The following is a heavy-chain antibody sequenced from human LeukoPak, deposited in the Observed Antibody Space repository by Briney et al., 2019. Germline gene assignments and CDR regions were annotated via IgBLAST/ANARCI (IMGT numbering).Heavy chain of an antibody. V-gene: IGHV3-53*01. Sequence: GGSLRLSCAASGFTVSGTHMSWVRQAPEKGLEWVSAMYTGGTTYYADSVKGRFTISRDNSRNTLFLHMSSLRADDTAVYYCAKDEATSGGGLASWGQGTLVTVSS. CDR3: AKDEATSGGGLAS. J-gene: IGHJ4*02. CDR1: GFTVSGTH. CDR2: MYTGGTT. D-gene: IGHD3-16*01.